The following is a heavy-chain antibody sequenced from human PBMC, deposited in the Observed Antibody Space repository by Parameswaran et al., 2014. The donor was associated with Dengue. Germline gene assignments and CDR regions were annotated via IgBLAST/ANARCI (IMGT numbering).Heavy chain of an antibody. CDR2: MNPNSGNT. CDR3: ARQSDIAVVKRGRTVYYYGMDV. J-gene: IGHJ6*02. Sequence: WVRQAPGQGLEWMGWMNPNSGNTGYAQKFQGRVTMTRNTSISTAYMELSSLRSEDTAVYYCARQSDIAVVKRGRTVYYYGMDVWGQGTTVTVSS. V-gene: IGHV1-8*01. D-gene: IGHD6-19*01.